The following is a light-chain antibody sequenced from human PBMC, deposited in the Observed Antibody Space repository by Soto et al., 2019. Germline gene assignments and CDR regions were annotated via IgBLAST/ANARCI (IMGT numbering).Light chain of an antibody. J-gene: IGKJ4*02. Sequence: DIQMTQSPSTLSGSVGDRVTITCRASQTISSWLAWYQQKPGKAPKLLIYKASTLKSGVPSRFSGSGSGTEFTLTISSLQPEDFATYYCQQLVSYPQFGGGTKVDIK. CDR1: QTISSW. CDR2: KAS. V-gene: IGKV1-5*03. CDR3: QQLVSYPQ.